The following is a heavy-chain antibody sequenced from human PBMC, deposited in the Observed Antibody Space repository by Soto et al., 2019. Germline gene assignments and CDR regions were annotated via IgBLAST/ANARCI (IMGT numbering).Heavy chain of an antibody. V-gene: IGHV1-3*01. CDR3: ARGSISTWPFAY. J-gene: IGHJ4*02. CDR1: GYTFTTYG. D-gene: IGHD6-13*01. Sequence: QVQLVQSGAEVKKPGASVKVSCEASGYTFTTYGIHWVRQAPGQRLEWMGWINAGNGATKYSQKSQGRVTITRDTSASTAYMEVSSLRSEDTAVYYCARGSISTWPFAYWGQGTLVTVSS. CDR2: INAGNGAT.